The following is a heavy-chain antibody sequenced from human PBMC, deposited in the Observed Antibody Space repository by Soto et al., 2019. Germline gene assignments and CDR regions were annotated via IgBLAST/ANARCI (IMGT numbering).Heavy chain of an antibody. V-gene: IGHV1-8*01. CDR3: ARNTLWFGEGP. D-gene: IGHD3-10*01. CDR1: GSAFTSSD. Sequence: APVPVYCQASGSAFTSSDINWVRQATGQGLEWMGWMNPNSGNTGYAQKFQGRVTMTRNTSISTAYMELSSLRSEDTAVYYCARNTLWFGEGPWGQGTLVTVSS. CDR2: MNPNSGNT. J-gene: IGHJ5*02.